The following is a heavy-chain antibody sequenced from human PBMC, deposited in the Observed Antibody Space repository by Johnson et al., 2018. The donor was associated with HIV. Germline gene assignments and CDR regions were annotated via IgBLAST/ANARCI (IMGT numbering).Heavy chain of an antibody. D-gene: IGHD6-13*01. CDR3: AKDWAYSSSWYDEGLAFDI. V-gene: IGHV3-30-3*02. Sequence: VQLVESGGGVVQPGRSLRLSCAASGFTFSSYAMHWVRQAPGKGLEWVALISFDGNNEYYSDSVKGRFTISRDTSKNTLYLQMNNVRAEDTAVYYCAKDWAYSSSWYDEGLAFDIWGQGTMVTVSS. CDR2: ISFDGNNE. J-gene: IGHJ3*02. CDR1: GFTFSSYA.